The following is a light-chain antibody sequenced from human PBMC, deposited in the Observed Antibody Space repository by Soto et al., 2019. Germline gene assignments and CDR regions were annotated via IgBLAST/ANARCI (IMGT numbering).Light chain of an antibody. CDR2: AAS. V-gene: IGKV1-39*01. CDR3: HQGYSTLSIT. Sequence: DIQMTQSPSSLSASVGDRVTITCRASESISRHLNWYQQKPGKAPKLLIYAASSLQNGVPSRFSGGGSGTDFSLTINNPQPEDFGTYYYHQGYSTLSITFGQGTRLEI. CDR1: ESISRH. J-gene: IGKJ5*01.